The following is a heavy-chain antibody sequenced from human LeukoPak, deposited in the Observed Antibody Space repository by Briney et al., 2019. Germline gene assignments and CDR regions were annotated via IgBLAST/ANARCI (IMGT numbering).Heavy chain of an antibody. J-gene: IGHJ3*02. V-gene: IGHV4-59*01. D-gene: IGHD3-22*01. CDR1: GGSISSYY. CDR2: IYDSGST. CDR3: ACLTTADAFDI. Sequence: PSGTLSLTCAVSGGSISSYYWSWIRQPPGKGLEWIGYIYDSGSTNYNPSLKSRVSISVVPSKNQFSLKLSSVTAADTAVYYCACLTTADAFDIWGQGTMVTVSS.